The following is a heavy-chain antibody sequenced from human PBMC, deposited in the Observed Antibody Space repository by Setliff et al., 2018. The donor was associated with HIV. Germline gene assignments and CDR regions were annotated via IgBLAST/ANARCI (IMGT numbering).Heavy chain of an antibody. CDR2: IYQNGNT. V-gene: IGHV4-38-2*02. D-gene: IGHD3-22*01. Sequence: KSSETLSLTCSVSGYFISNGYYWGWIRQPPGKGLEWVGTIYQNGNTHYSPSLESRVSVSMDMSRNQFSVKLNSATAADTAVYYCARQAWHYDRDGYFIDYWGQGKLVTVSS. CDR1: GYFISNGYY. CDR3: ARQAWHYDRDGYFIDY. J-gene: IGHJ4*02.